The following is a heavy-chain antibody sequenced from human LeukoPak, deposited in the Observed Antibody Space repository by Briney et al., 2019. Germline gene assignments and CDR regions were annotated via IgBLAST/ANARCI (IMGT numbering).Heavy chain of an antibody. CDR1: GGSFSGYY. V-gene: IGHV4-34*01. CDR3: ARASTLYYYYYYMDV. D-gene: IGHD2-2*01. CDR2: INHSGST. Sequence: SETLSLSCAAYGGSFSGYYWSWIRQPPGKGLEWIGEINHSGSTNYNPSLKSRVTISVDTSKNQFSLKLSSVTAADTAVYYCARASTLYYYYYYMDVWGKGTTVTVSS. J-gene: IGHJ6*03.